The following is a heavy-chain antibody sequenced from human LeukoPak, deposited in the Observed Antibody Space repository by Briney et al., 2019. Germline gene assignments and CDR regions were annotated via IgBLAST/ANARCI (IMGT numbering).Heavy chain of an antibody. CDR1: GFTFSSYS. D-gene: IGHD3-22*01. J-gene: IGHJ4*02. CDR3: ARGDSVAI. Sequence: GALRLSCATSGFTFSSYSMNWVRQAPGKGLEWVSYISSTGSSIFSADSMKGRFTISRDNANNSLYPQMNSLRVEDTAMYYCARGDSVAIWGQGTLVTVSS. CDR2: ISSTGSSI. V-gene: IGHV3-21*01.